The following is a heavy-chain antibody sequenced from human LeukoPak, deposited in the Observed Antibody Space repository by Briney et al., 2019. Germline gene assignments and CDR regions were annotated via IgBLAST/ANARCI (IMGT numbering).Heavy chain of an antibody. CDR2: IYYSGST. V-gene: IGHV4-31*03. D-gene: IGHD5-18*01. CDR1: GGSISSGGYY. J-gene: IGHJ4*02. Sequence: SETLSLTCTVSGGSISSGGYYWSWIRQHPGKGLEWIGYIYYSGSTYYDPSLKSRVTISVDTSKNQFSLKLSSVTAADTAVYYCAREYSYGSIDYWGQGTLVTVSP. CDR3: AREYSYGSIDY.